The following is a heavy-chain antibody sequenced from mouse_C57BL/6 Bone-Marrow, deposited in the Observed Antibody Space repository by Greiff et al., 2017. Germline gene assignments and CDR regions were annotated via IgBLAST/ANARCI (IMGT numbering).Heavy chain of an antibody. CDR1: GYTFTSYW. V-gene: IGHV1-74*01. CDR2: IHPSDSDT. Sequence: QVQLQQPGAELVKPGASVKVSCKASGYTFTSYWMHWVKQRPGQGLEWIGRIHPSDSDTNYNQKFKGKATLTVEKSSSTAYMQLSSLTSEDSAVYYCAILCGYVVYAMDYWGQGTSVTVSS. D-gene: IGHD2-2*01. CDR3: AILCGYVVYAMDY. J-gene: IGHJ4*01.